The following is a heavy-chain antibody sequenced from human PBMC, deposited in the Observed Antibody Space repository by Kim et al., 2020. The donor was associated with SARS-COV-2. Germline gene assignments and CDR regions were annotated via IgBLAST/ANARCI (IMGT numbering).Heavy chain of an antibody. CDR1: GFTFSSCA. Sequence: GGSLRLSCAASGFTFSSCAMHWVRQAPGKGLEWVSGVSGDGRFTYYADSVKGRFTISRDNSKNTLYLQMNSLRAEDTAVYYCAKGPDLDFWGQGTLVTVS. CDR3: AKGPDLDF. CDR2: VSGDGRFT. J-gene: IGHJ4*02. V-gene: IGHV3-23*01.